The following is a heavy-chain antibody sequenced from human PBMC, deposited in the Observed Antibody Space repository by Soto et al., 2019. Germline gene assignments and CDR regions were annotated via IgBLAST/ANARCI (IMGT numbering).Heavy chain of an antibody. V-gene: IGHV4-4*02. J-gene: IGHJ3*02. CDR2: IYHSGST. Sequence: KSSESLSLTCAVSGGSISGSNSWSWVRQPPGNGLEWIGEIYHSGSTNYNPSLKSRVTISVDKSKNQFSLKLSSVTAADTAVYYCASPIDSPGAFDIWGQGAMVTVSS. CDR3: ASPIDSPGAFDI. CDR1: GGSISGSNS. D-gene: IGHD3-16*02.